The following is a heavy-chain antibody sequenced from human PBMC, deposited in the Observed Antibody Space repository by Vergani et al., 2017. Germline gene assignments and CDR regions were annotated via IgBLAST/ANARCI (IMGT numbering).Heavy chain of an antibody. D-gene: IGHD3-10*01. V-gene: IGHV3-30*18. J-gene: IGHJ6*03. CDR3: AKAGSVTSGSLQYNFFMDV. Sequence: QVQLAESGGGRVQPGRSLRLSCAASGFSFSSHAIHWVRQAPGKGLEWVAVISNDGSKKYYADSVKGRFTISRDNSKNILDLQMNRLRTQDTAVYYCAKAGSVTSGSLQYNFFMDVWGKGTTVTVS. CDR2: ISNDGSKK. CDR1: GFSFSSHA.